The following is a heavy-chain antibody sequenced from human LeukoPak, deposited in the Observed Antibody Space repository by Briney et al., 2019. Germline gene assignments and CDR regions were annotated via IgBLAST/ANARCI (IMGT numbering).Heavy chain of an antibody. J-gene: IGHJ3*02. CDR2: ICYDGSNK. V-gene: IGHV3-33*01. CDR1: GLTFSSYG. D-gene: IGHD4-17*01. Sequence: GGSLRLSCAASGLTFSSYGMHGVRQAPGRGLEWVAVICYDGSNKYYADSVKGRFTISRDNSKNTLYLQMNSLRAEDTAVYYCARNQDYGVYNSVGAFDIWGQGTMVTVSS. CDR3: ARNQDYGVYNSVGAFDI.